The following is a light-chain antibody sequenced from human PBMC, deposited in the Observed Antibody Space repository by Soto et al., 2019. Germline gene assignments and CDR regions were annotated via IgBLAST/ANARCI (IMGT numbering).Light chain of an antibody. CDR3: LQSNRYPWT. V-gene: IGKV1-17*03. J-gene: IGKJ1*01. Sequence: DIHVTHSPSAVSSSLVDRVTITCRASQGVNNYLAWFQQKPGKVPKRPIYAASSLQSGVPSRSSGSGSATEFTLTISSLQPEDVATYYCLQSNRYPWTFGQGTKVDIK. CDR1: QGVNNY. CDR2: AAS.